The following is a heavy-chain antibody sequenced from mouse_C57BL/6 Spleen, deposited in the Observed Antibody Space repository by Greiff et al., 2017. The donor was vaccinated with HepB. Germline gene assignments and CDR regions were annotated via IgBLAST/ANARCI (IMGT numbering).Heavy chain of an antibody. Sequence: QVQLKESGAELARPGASVKLSCKASGYTFTSYGISWVKQRTGQGLEWIGEIYPRSGNTYYNEKFKGKATLTADKSSSTAYMELRSLTSEDSAVYFCARENYYGSSPAWFAYWGQGTLVTVSA. CDR3: ARENYYGSSPAWFAY. CDR1: GYTFTSYG. J-gene: IGHJ3*01. D-gene: IGHD1-1*01. V-gene: IGHV1-81*01. CDR2: IYPRSGNT.